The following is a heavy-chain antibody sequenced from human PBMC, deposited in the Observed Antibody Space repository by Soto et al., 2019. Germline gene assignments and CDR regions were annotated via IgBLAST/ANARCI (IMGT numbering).Heavy chain of an antibody. CDR1: GGSISSYY. CDR3: ARAYYDFWSGYYPPDWFDP. Sequence: QVQLQESGPGLVKPSETLSLTCTVSGGSISSYYWSWIRQPPGKGLEWIGYIYYSGSTNYNPSLKSRVAISVATSKHQCSLKLSSVTAADPAVYYCARAYYDFWSGYYPPDWFDPWGQGTLVTVSS. V-gene: IGHV4-59*08. CDR2: IYYSGST. D-gene: IGHD3-3*01. J-gene: IGHJ5*02.